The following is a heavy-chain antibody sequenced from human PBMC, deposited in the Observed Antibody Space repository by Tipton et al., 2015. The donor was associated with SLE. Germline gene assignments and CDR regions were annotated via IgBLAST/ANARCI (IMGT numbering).Heavy chain of an antibody. D-gene: IGHD6-19*01. Sequence: TLSLTCTVSGGSINGYYWNWFRQPPGRELEWIGYIYHSGSINYNPSLKSRVTMSVDTSKNQFSLKLSSVTTADTAVYYCAGHERWPHFDYWGQGTLVTVSS. CDR2: IYHSGSI. CDR1: GGSINGYY. V-gene: IGHV4-59*01. J-gene: IGHJ4*02. CDR3: AGHERWPHFDY.